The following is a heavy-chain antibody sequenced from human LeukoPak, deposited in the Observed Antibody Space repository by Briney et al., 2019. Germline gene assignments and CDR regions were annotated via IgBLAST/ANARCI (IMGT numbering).Heavy chain of an antibody. J-gene: IGHJ4*02. CDR3: ARHPGTYSSGLYVFDY. CDR2: IYYSGST. CDR1: GGSISGYY. V-gene: IGHV4-59*08. Sequence: SETLSLTCTVSGGSISGYYWSWIRQPPGKGLEWIGYIYYSGSTNSNPSLKSRVTISVDTSKNQFSLKLSSVTAADTAVYYCARHPGTYSSGLYVFDYWGQGTLVTVSS. D-gene: IGHD6-19*01.